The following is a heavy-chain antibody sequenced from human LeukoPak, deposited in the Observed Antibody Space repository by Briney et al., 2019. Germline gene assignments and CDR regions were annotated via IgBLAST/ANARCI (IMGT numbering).Heavy chain of an antibody. J-gene: IGHJ6*02. V-gene: IGHV3-7*02. D-gene: IGHD6-19*01. CDR3: ARVYSSDFPRMDV. Sequence: QTGGSLRLSCAASGFTFSSYWMSWVRQAPGKGLEWVANIKQDGSEKYYVDSVKGRFTISRDNAKNSLYLQMNSLRDEDTAVYYCARVYSSDFPRMDVWGQGTTVAVSS. CDR2: IKQDGSEK. CDR1: GFTFSSYW.